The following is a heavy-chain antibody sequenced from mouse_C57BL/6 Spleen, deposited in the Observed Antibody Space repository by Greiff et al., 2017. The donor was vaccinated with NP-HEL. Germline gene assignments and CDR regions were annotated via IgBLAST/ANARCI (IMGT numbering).Heavy chain of an antibody. V-gene: IGHV1-61*01. CDR3: ARGGYDAGAWFAY. J-gene: IGHJ3*01. Sequence: VQLQQPGAELVRPGSSVKLSCKASGYTFTSYWMDWVKQRPGQGLEWIGNIYPSDSETHYNQKFKDKATLTVDKSSSTAYMQLSSLTSEDSAVYYCARGGYDAGAWFAYWGQGTLVTVSA. CDR2: IYPSDSET. CDR1: GYTFTSYW. D-gene: IGHD2-2*01.